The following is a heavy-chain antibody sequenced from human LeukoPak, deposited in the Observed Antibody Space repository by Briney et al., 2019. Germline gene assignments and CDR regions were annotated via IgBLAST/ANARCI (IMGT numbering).Heavy chain of an antibody. CDR3: ARLVYDFWSGYIFDH. CDR1: GGSISSSSYY. D-gene: IGHD3-3*01. J-gene: IGHJ4*02. CDR2: IYYSGST. V-gene: IGHV4-39*01. Sequence: PSETLSLTCTVSGGSISSSSYYWGWIRQPPGKGLEWIGSIYYSGSTYYNPSLKSRVTISVDTSKNQFSLKLSSVTAADTAVYYCARLVYDFWSGYIFDHWGQGTLVTVSS.